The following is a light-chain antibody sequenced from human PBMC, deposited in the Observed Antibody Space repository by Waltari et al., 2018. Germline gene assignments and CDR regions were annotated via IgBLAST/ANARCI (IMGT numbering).Light chain of an antibody. CDR1: QNIGTY. Sequence: LTQSPGTLSLSPGERATLSCRASQNIGTYLVWYQQKPGQAPRLLMYAASRRATGIPDRFSGSVSGTDFSLTISRLEPEDFAVYYCQNHERLPATFGQGTKVEIK. J-gene: IGKJ1*01. CDR2: AAS. CDR3: QNHERLPAT. V-gene: IGKV3-20*01.